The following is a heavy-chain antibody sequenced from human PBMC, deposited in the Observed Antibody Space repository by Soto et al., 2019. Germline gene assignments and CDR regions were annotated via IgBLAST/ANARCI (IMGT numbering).Heavy chain of an antibody. D-gene: IGHD3-9*01. J-gene: IGHJ3*02. CDR2: ISGSGGST. Sequence: PGGSLRLSCAASGFTFSSYAMSWVRQAPGKGLEWVSAISGSGGSTYYADSVKGRFTISRDNSKNTLYLQMNSLRAEDTAVYYCAKDHWSVTIFYVGLNGAFDSWGQGTMVTVSS. CDR1: GFTFSSYA. CDR3: AKDHWSVTIFYVGLNGAFDS. V-gene: IGHV3-23*01.